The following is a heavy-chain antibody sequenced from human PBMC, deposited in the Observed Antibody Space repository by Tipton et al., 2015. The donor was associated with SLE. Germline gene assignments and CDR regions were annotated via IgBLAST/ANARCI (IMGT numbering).Heavy chain of an antibody. CDR1: GFTFSSQY. J-gene: IGHJ3*02. Sequence: SLRLSCVGSGFTFSSQYIHWVRQSPGKGLLWVAHIKGDGSTTTYADSVKGRFTISRDNAENTVYLQMNSLRAEDTAVYYCVKDPWGSGLIWGQGTMVTVSS. D-gene: IGHD3-16*01. CDR3: VKDPWGSGLI. CDR2: IKGDGSTT. V-gene: IGHV3-74*03.